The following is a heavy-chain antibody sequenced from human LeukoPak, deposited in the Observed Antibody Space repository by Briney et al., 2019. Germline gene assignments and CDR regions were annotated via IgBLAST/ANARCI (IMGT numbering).Heavy chain of an antibody. J-gene: IGHJ5*02. Sequence: ASVKVSCKASGYTFTGYYMHWVRQAPGQGLEWMGWIDPNSGGTNYAQKFQGRVTMTRDTSISTAYMELSRLRSDDTAVYYCARDPCSGGSCYKDSWFDPWGQGTLVTVSS. D-gene: IGHD2-15*01. V-gene: IGHV1-2*02. CDR3: ARDPCSGGSCYKDSWFDP. CDR1: GYTFTGYY. CDR2: IDPNSGGT.